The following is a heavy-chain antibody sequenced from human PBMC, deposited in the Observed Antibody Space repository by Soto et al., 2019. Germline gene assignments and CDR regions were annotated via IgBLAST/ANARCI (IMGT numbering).Heavy chain of an antibody. CDR3: AKTATYADGYDNTGYSSEDY. D-gene: IGHD3-22*01. CDR1: GFLFSSFA. V-gene: IGHV3-23*01. J-gene: IGHJ4*01. CDR2: ISGSGGST. Sequence: PGGSLGLSFAAPGFLFSSFARSWFGQAPGKWLEGVSAISGSGGSTYYADSVKGLFAISRDNSKNTLYLQMSRLRLEDTALYYCAKTATYADGYDNTGYSSEDYSGHGTLVTVS.